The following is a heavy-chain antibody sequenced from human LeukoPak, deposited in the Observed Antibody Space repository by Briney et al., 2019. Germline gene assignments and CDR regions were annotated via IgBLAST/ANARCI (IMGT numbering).Heavy chain of an antibody. CDR1: GFTFSSYW. D-gene: IGHD3-10*01. CDR2: INSDGSST. J-gene: IGHJ4*02. Sequence: PGGSLRLSCAASGFTFSSYWMHWVRQAPGKGLVWVSRINSDGSSTSYADSVKGRFTISRDNAKNTLYLQMNSLRAEDTAVYYCARVMVRGVTYFDYWGQGTLVTVSS. V-gene: IGHV3-74*01. CDR3: ARVMVRGVTYFDY.